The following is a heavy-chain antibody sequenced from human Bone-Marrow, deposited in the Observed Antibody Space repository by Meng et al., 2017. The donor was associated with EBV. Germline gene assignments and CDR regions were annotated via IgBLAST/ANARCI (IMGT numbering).Heavy chain of an antibody. D-gene: IGHD2-15*01. J-gene: IGHJ4*02. CDR3: AREKGGGAQDY. V-gene: IGHV4-59*01. Sequence: QVPLQESGPGLVKPSETLSLTCTVSGGSISSYYWSWIRQPPGKGLEWIGYIYYSGSSNYNPSLKSRVTISVDTSKNQFSLKLSSVTAADTAVYYCAREKGGGAQDYWGQGTLVTVSS. CDR2: IYYSGSS. CDR1: GGSISSYY.